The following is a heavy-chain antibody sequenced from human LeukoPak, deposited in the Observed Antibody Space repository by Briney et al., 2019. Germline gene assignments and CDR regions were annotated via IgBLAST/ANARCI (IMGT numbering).Heavy chain of an antibody. V-gene: IGHV3-7*01. CDR1: GFTSSSFW. Sequence: GGSLRLFCVASGFTSSSFWMLWVRRSPGKGREGVAYIKKDGSEKEYVDSVKGLFSIFRDNAKNSVYLQMNSVRGEDTAVYYCATFAGVVPGGLLLWGKGTTVIVSS. CDR3: ATFAGVVPGGLLL. J-gene: IGHJ6*04. CDR2: IKKDGSEK. D-gene: IGHD2-2*01.